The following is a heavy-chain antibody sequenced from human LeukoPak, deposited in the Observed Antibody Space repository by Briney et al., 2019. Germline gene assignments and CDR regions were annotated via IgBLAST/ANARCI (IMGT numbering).Heavy chain of an antibody. CDR3: ARGTGSTWTLYYFDN. D-gene: IGHD1-14*01. J-gene: IGHJ4*02. Sequence: PSETLSLTCTVSGGSMRSYYWSWIRQPPGKGLEWIGYTFYSGSTNYNPSLKSRVTISVDMSKKQFSLKVTSVTAADTAVYYCARGTGSTWTLYYFDNWGQGTLVTVSS. CDR2: TFYSGST. CDR1: GGSMRSYY. V-gene: IGHV4-59*01.